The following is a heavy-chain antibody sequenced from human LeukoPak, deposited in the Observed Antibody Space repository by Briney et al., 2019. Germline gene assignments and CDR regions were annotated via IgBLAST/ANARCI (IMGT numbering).Heavy chain of an antibody. Sequence: SETLSLTCTVSGGSISSYYWSWIRQPPGKGLEWIGYIYYSGSTNYNPSLKSRVTISVDTSKNQFSLKLSSVTAADTAVYYCAREDLVGGNRFDYWGQGTLVTVSS. J-gene: IGHJ4*02. V-gene: IGHV4-59*01. CDR3: AREDLVGGNRFDY. D-gene: IGHD4-23*01. CDR1: GGSISSYY. CDR2: IYYSGST.